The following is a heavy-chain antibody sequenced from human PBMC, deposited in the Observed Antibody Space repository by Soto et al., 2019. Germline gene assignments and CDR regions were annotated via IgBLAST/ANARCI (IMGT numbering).Heavy chain of an antibody. CDR1: GGSISSYY. D-gene: IGHD3-10*01. J-gene: IGHJ2*01. CDR3: AREVPSRYFDL. Sequence: SETLSLTCTVSGGSISSYYWSWIRQPPGKGLEWIGEINHSGSTNYNPSLKSRVTISVDTSKNQFSLKLNSVTAADTAVYYCAREVPSRYFDLWGRGTPVTVSS. V-gene: IGHV4-34*01. CDR2: INHSGST.